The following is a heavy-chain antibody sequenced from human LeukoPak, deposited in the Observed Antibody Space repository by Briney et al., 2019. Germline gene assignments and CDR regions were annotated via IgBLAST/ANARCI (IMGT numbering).Heavy chain of an antibody. Sequence: PSETLSLTCTVSGGSISSSSYYWGWIRQPPGKGLEWIGSIYYSGSTYYNPSLKSRVTISVDTSKNQFSLKLSSVTAADTAVYYCARAIPMVRGVGFDYWGQGTLVTVSS. J-gene: IGHJ4*02. D-gene: IGHD3-10*01. CDR1: GGSISSSSYY. V-gene: IGHV4-39*01. CDR3: ARAIPMVRGVGFDY. CDR2: IYYSGST.